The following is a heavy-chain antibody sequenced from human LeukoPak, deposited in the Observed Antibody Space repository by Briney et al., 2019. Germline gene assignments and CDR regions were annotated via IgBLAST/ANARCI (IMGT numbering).Heavy chain of an antibody. CDR3: ARPRRGYSYGYED. D-gene: IGHD5-18*01. J-gene: IGHJ4*02. CDR2: IYTSGST. V-gene: IGHV4-61*02. Sequence: SETLSLTCTVSDGSISSGSYYWSWIRQPAGKGLEWIGRIYTSGSTNYNPSLKSRVTISVDTSKNQFSLKLSSVTAADTAVYYCARPRRGYSYGYEDWGQGTLVTVSS. CDR1: DGSISSGSYY.